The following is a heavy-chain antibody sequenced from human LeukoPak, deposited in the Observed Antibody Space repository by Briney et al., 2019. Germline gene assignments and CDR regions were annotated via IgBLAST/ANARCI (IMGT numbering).Heavy chain of an antibody. V-gene: IGHV3-30-3*01. J-gene: IGHJ4*02. D-gene: IGHD6-13*01. CDR3: ARGTLQQLVPSLDY. CDR2: ISYDGSNK. CDR1: GFTFSSYA. Sequence: PGRSLRLSCAASGFTFSSYAMHWVRQAPGKGLQWVAVISYDGSNKYYADSVKGRFTISRDNSKNTLYLQMNSLRAEDTAVYYCARGTLQQLVPSLDYWGQGTLVTVSS.